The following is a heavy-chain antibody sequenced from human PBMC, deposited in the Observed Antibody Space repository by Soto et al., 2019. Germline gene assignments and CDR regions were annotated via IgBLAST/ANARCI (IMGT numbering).Heavy chain of an antibody. CDR2: IYYSGST. J-gene: IGHJ4*02. V-gene: IGHV4-39*01. CDR3: ARHHESGWYGY. D-gene: IGHD6-19*01. CDR1: GGSIDKSTYY. Sequence: QLQLQESGPGLVKPSETLSLTCTVSGGSIDKSTYYWCWIRQPPGKGLEWIGSIYYSGSTYYYPSLKSRVTISVDTSRNQFSLKLSSVTAADTAVYYCARHHESGWYGYWGQGTLVTVSS.